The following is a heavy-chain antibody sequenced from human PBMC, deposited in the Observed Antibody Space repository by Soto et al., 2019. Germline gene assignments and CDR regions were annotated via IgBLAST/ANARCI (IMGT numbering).Heavy chain of an antibody. D-gene: IGHD3-3*01. V-gene: IGHV4-34*01. J-gene: IGHJ4*02. CDR2: INHSGST. CDR1: GGSFSVDY. Sequence: XATMSLTCAVYGGSFSVDYWRWIRQPPEKGLEWIGEINHSGSTNYNPSLKSRVTISVDTSKDQFSLKLSSVTAADTAVYYCARARRAYYHFWSGYPAFDYWGQGTLVTVSS. CDR3: ARARRAYYHFWSGYPAFDY.